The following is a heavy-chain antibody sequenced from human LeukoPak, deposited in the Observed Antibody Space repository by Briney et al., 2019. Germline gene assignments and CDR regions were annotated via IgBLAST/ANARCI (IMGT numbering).Heavy chain of an antibody. Sequence: SETLSLTCTVSGGSVSSTSYHWGWIRQPPGKGLEWIGSIYHSGSTNYNPSLKSRVTISVDTSKNQFSLKLSSVTAADTAVYYCARARIAVAGYFDYWGQGTLVTVSS. D-gene: IGHD6-19*01. V-gene: IGHV4-61*01. CDR1: GGSVSSTSYH. CDR3: ARARIAVAGYFDY. CDR2: IYHSGST. J-gene: IGHJ4*02.